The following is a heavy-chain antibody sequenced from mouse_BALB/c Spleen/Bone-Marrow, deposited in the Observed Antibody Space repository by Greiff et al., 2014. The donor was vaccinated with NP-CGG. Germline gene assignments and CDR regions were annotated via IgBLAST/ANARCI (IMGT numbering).Heavy chain of an antibody. CDR2: INTYSGNT. CDR1: GYTFTDYA. V-gene: IGHV1-67*01. CDR3: AREGYASTAWFAY. Sequence: VKLLESGPELVRPGVSVKISRKGSGYTFTDYAMHWVKQSHAKSLEWIGVINTYSGNTNYNQNFKGKATMTVDKSSSTAFMELARLTYEDSAIYYCAREGYASTAWFAYWGQGTLVTVSA. D-gene: IGHD1-1*01. J-gene: IGHJ3*01.